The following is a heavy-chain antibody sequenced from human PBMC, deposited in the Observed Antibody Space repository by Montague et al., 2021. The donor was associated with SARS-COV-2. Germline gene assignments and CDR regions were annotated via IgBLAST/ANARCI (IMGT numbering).Heavy chain of an antibody. V-gene: IGHV4-34*01. CDR1: GASFSSY. CDR2: ISHGGGT. J-gene: IGHJ6*02. Sequence: SETLSLTCAVYGASFSSYWCWIRQPPGRGLEWVGQISHGGGTNYKPSLXSRVTISVDTSKNQVSLNLSSVTAADTAVYYCASHCGGGRCYFGMDVWGQGTTVTVSS. D-gene: IGHD2-15*01. CDR3: ASHCGGGRCYFGMDV.